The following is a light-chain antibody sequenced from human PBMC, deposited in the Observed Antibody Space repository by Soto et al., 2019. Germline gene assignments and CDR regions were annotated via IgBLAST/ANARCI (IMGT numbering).Light chain of an antibody. CDR2: DAS. Sequence: EIVSTQSPATLSLSPGERATLSCRASQSVTSYLSLYQQRPGQAPRLLIYDASRRATGIPARFSGSGSGADFTLTISTLEPEDFAVYYCQQRSSWPITFGQGTRLEIK. V-gene: IGKV3-11*01. J-gene: IGKJ5*01. CDR1: QSVTSY. CDR3: QQRSSWPIT.